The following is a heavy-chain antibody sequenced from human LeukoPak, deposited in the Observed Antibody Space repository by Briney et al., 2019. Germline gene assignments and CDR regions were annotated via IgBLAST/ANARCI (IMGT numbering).Heavy chain of an antibody. CDR1: GYTFTSYG. CDR2: ISAYNGNT. J-gene: IGHJ5*02. V-gene: IGHV1-18*01. Sequence: ASVKVSCKASGYTFTSYGISWVRQAPGQGLEWMGWISAYNGNTNYAQKLQGRVTMTTDTSTSTAYVELRSLRSDDTAVYYCARAEGHGSIGGFDPWGQGTLVTVSS. D-gene: IGHD3-3*02. CDR3: ARAEGHGSIGGFDP.